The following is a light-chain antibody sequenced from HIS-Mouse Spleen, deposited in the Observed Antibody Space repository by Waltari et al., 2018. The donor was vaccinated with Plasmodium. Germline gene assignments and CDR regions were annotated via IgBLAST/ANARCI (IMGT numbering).Light chain of an antibody. Sequence: EIVLTQSPATLSLSPGERATLTSRASQSVSSYLAWYQQNPGQAPRLLIYDASNRATGIPARFSGSGSGTDFTLTISSLEPEDFAVYYCQQRSNWPRVLTFGGGTKVEIK. J-gene: IGKJ4*01. CDR3: QQRSNWPRVLT. V-gene: IGKV3-11*01. CDR2: DAS. CDR1: QSVSSY.